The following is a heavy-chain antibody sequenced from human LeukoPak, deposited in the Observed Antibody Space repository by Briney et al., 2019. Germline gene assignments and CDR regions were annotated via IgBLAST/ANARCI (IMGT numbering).Heavy chain of an antibody. CDR1: GFTVSSNS. Sequence: GGSLRLSCTVSGFTVSSNSMSWVRQAPGKGLEWVSFIYSDNTHYSDSVKGRFTISRDNSKNTLYLQMNSLRAEDTAVYYCAKDGVRQQLDWGQGTLVTVSS. V-gene: IGHV3-53*01. J-gene: IGHJ4*02. CDR2: IYSDNT. D-gene: IGHD6-13*01. CDR3: AKDGVRQQLD.